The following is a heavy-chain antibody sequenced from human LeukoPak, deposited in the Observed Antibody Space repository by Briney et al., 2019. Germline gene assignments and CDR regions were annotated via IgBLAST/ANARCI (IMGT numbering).Heavy chain of an antibody. J-gene: IGHJ6*02. CDR2: IIPIIGIE. CDR1: GGTFSSYA. Sequence: GSSVKVSCKASGGTFSSYAISWVRQAPGQGLEWMGRIIPIIGIENYAQKFQGRVSITADNSTSTAYMELSSLRSEDTAVYYCARGLRITMVRGGTTNYYYGMDVWGQGTTVTVSS. CDR3: ARGLRITMVRGGTTNYYYGMDV. D-gene: IGHD3-10*01. V-gene: IGHV1-69*04.